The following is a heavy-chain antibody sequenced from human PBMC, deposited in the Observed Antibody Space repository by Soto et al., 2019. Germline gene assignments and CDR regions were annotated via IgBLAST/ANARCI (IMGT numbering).Heavy chain of an antibody. CDR3: VRSPKAGVRGAF. J-gene: IGHJ1*01. CDR1: GFSFSAYN. Sequence: GGSLRLSCIGSGFSFSAYNMNWVRQAPGKGLVWVSSIKVGSSRIYQPDSMKGRFTISRDDARNSVYLQINSLRAEDTALYFCVRSPKAGVRGAFWGRGTQVTVSS. D-gene: IGHD6-19*01. CDR2: IKVGSSRI. V-gene: IGHV3-21*01.